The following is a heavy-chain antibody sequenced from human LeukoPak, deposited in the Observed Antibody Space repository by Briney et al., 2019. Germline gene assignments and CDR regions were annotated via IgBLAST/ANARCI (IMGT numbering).Heavy chain of an antibody. D-gene: IGHD1-26*01. CDR2: INPSDGST. Sequence: ASAKVSCKASGYTFTSYYMHWVRQAPGQGLEWMGIINPSDGSTSYAQKFQGRVTMTRDMSTNTVYMELSSLRSEDTAVYYCARDSGGSGSPDYWGQGTLVTVSS. J-gene: IGHJ4*02. CDR1: GYTFTSYY. CDR3: ARDSGGSGSPDY. V-gene: IGHV1-46*01.